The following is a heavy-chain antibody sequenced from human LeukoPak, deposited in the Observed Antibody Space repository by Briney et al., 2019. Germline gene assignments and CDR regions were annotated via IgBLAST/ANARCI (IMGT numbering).Heavy chain of an antibody. CDR3: ARGSNYGGNSWPLWDQYYFDY. CDR1: GYTFTSYA. J-gene: IGHJ4*02. V-gene: IGHV7-4-1*02. D-gene: IGHD4-23*01. CDR2: INTNTGNP. Sequence: ASVKVSCKASGYTFTSYAMNWVRQAPGQGLEWMGWINTNTGNPTYAQGFTGRFVFSLDTSVSTAYLQISSLKAEDTAVYYCARGSNYGGNSWPLWDQYYFDYWGQGTLVTVSS.